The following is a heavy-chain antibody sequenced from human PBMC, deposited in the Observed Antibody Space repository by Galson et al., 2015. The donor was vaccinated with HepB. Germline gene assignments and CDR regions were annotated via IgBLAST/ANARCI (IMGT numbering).Heavy chain of an antibody. CDR1: GFTFSSYG. D-gene: IGHD2-2*01. Sequence: SLRLSCAASGFTFSSYGMHWVRQAPGKGLEWVAVISYDGSNKYYADSVKGRFTISRDNSKNTLYLQMNSLRAEGTAVYYCAKGGRIGDIVVVPAAILVDYYYGMDVWGQGTTVTVSS. V-gene: IGHV3-30*18. CDR3: AKGGRIGDIVVVPAAILVDYYYGMDV. CDR2: ISYDGSNK. J-gene: IGHJ6*02.